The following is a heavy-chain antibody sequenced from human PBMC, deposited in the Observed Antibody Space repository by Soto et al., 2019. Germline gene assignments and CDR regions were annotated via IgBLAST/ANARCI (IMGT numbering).Heavy chain of an antibody. D-gene: IGHD2-15*01. CDR3: AKDFGYIVVVVAATLGNAFDI. Sequence: AGGSLRLSCAASGFTFSSYGMHWVRQAPGKGLEWVAVISYDGSNKYYADSVKGRFTISRDNSKNTLYLQMDSLRAEDTAVYYCAKDFGYIVVVVAATLGNAFDIWGQGTMVTVSS. V-gene: IGHV3-30*18. CDR1: GFTFSSYG. J-gene: IGHJ3*02. CDR2: ISYDGSNK.